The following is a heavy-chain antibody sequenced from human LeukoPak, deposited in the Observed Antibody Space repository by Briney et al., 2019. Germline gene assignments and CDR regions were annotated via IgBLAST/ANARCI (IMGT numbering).Heavy chain of an antibody. D-gene: IGHD5-12*01. CDR2: INWNGGST. V-gene: IGHV3-20*04. CDR3: ARARDIVATIVPRGGVDY. Sequence: PGGSPRLSCAASGFTFDDYGMSWVRQAPGKGLEWVSGINWNGGSTGYADPVRGRFTISRDNAKNSLYLQMNSLRAEDTALYYCARARDIVATIVPRGGVDYWGQGTLVTVSS. CDR1: GFTFDDYG. J-gene: IGHJ4*02.